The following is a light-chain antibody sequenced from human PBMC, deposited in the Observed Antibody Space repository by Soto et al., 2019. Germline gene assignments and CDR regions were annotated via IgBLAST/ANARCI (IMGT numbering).Light chain of an antibody. CDR1: QSGSSNY. Sequence: EIVLTQSPGTLSLSPGERATLSCRASQSGSSNYLAWYQQKPGQDPRFLIYGASTRATGIPDRFSGGSSGTDFTLTISRLEPEDCAVYYCQHYGSSLFTFGPGTKVDIK. J-gene: IGKJ3*01. CDR3: QHYGSSLFT. V-gene: IGKV3-20*01. CDR2: GAS.